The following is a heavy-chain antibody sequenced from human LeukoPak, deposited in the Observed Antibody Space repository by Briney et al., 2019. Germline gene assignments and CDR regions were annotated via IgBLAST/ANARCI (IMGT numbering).Heavy chain of an antibody. J-gene: IGHJ3*02. D-gene: IGHD3-3*01. CDR2: IYYSGST. CDR3: ARTRITIFGVVPDAFDI. CDR1: GGSISSYY. Sequence: SETLSLTCTVSGGSISSYYWSWIRQPPGKGLEWIWYIYYSGSTNYNPSLKSRVTISVDTSKNQFSLKLSSVTAADTAVYYCARTRITIFGVVPDAFDIWGQGTMVTVSS. V-gene: IGHV4-59*01.